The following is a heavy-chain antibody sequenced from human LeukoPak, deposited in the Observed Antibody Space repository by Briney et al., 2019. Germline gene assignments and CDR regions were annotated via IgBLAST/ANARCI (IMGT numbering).Heavy chain of an antibody. CDR3: ARSAVVVVAATPYYYYYMDV. V-gene: IGHV1-2*06. CDR1: GYTFTGYY. D-gene: IGHD2-15*01. J-gene: IGHJ6*03. Sequence: ASVKVSCKASGYTFTGYYMHWVRQAPGQGLEWMGRINPNSGGTNYAQKFQGRVTMTRDTSISTAYMELSRLRSDDTAVYYCARSAVVVVAATPYYYYYMDVWGKGTTVTVSS. CDR2: INPNSGGT.